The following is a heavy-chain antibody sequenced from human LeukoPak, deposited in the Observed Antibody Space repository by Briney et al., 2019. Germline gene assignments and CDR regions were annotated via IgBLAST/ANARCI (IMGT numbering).Heavy chain of an antibody. CDR2: IYYSGST. CDR3: ARVRSMTTVDY. D-gene: IGHD4-17*01. CDR1: GGSISSYY. Sequence: SETLSLTCTVSGGSISSYYWSWIRQPPGKGLEWIGYIYYSGSTNYNPSLKSRVTISVDTSKNQFSLRLSSVTAADTAIYYCARVRSMTTVDYWGQGTLVAVSS. J-gene: IGHJ4*02. V-gene: IGHV4-59*01.